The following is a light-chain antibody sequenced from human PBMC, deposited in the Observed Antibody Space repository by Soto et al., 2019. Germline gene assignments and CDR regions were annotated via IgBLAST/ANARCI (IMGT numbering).Light chain of an antibody. V-gene: IGKV3-11*01. CDR1: QSVSSY. J-gene: IGKJ2*01. Sequence: EIVLKQSPATLSLSPGERATLSCRASQSVSSYLAWYQQKPGQAPRLLIYDASNRATGIPARFSGSGSRTDFTLTISGLEPEDFAVYYCQQRSNWPPYTFGQGTKLEIK. CDR3: QQRSNWPPYT. CDR2: DAS.